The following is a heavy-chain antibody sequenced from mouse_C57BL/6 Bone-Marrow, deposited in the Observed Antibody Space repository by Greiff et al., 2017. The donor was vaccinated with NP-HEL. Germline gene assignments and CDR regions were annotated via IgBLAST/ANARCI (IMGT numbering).Heavy chain of an antibody. Sequence: DVQLVESGGDLVKPGGSLKLSCAASGFTFSSYGMSWVRQTPDKRLEWVATISSGGSYTYYPDSVKGRFTISRDNAKNTLYLQMSSLKSEDTAMYYCARHLLTDSYWYFDVWGTGTTVTVSS. CDR2: ISSGGSYT. CDR1: GFTFSSYG. V-gene: IGHV5-6*01. D-gene: IGHD4-1*01. CDR3: ARHLLTDSYWYFDV. J-gene: IGHJ1*03.